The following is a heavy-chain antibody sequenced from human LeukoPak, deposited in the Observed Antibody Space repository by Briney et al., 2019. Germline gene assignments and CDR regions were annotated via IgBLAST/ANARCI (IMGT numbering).Heavy chain of an antibody. D-gene: IGHD4-23*01. J-gene: IGHJ4*02. CDR3: ARQLRWDQYYFDY. V-gene: IGHV1-18*01. CDR2: ISAYNGDT. CDR1: GYTFTSYG. Sequence: ASVKVSCKASGYTFTSYGFSWVRQAPGQGLEWMGWISAYNGDTKYTLNLQGRVTMTTDTSTSTAYMELRSLRSDDTAVYYCARQLRWDQYYFDYWGQGTLVTVSS.